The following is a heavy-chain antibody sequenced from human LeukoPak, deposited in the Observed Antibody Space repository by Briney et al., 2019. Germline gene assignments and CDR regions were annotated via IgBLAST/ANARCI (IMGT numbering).Heavy chain of an antibody. CDR1: GGSINNSSYY. V-gene: IGHV4-39*01. D-gene: IGHD4-23*01. CDR2: IYYSGSA. J-gene: IGHJ4*02. CDR3: ARHWVVTPNY. Sequence: SETLSLTCIVSGGSINNSSYYWGWIRQPPGKGLEWIGSIYYSGSAYYNPSLKSRVTISVDTSKNQFSLKLTSVTAADTAVYYCARHWVVTPNYWGQGTLVTVSS.